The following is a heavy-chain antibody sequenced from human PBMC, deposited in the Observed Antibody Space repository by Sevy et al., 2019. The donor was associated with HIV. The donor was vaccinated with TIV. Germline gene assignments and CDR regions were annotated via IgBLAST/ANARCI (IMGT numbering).Heavy chain of an antibody. V-gene: IGHV4-34*01. D-gene: IGHD3-22*01. CDR1: GGSFSDYS. J-gene: IGHJ4*02. CDR3: AGWRGTRVTMMVVVVTGYFYY. CDR2: INHSGNT. Sequence: SETLSLTCAVYGGSFSDYSWNWIRQPPGKGLEWIGEINHSGNTNYNPSLKSRVTISIDGSKNEVSLKVTSVTAADTAVFYCAGWRGTRVTMMVVVVTGYFYYWGQGTPVTVSS.